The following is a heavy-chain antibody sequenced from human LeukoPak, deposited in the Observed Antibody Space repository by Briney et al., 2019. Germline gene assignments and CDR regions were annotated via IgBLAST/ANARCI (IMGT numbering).Heavy chain of an antibody. CDR3: ASARWLVLEGYYFDY. D-gene: IGHD6-19*01. CDR1: GFTFSSYA. Sequence: GGSLRPSCAASGFTFSSYAMSWVRQAPGKGLEWVSAISGSGGSPYYADSVKGRFTISRDNSKNTLYLQMNSLRAEDTAVYYCASARWLVLEGYYFDYWGQGTLVTVSS. V-gene: IGHV3-23*01. CDR2: ISGSGGSP. J-gene: IGHJ4*02.